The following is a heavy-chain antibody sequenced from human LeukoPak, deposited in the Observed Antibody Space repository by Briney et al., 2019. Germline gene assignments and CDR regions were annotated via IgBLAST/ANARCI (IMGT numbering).Heavy chain of an antibody. J-gene: IGHJ3*02. V-gene: IGHV3-64*01. CDR3: ARGSGYGDYSQSTFDI. CDR2: ISSNGGST. D-gene: IGHD4-17*01. CDR1: GFTFSSYA. Sequence: GGSLRLSCAASGFTFSSYAMHWVRQAPGKGLAYVSAISSNGGSTYYANSVKGRFTISRDNSKNTLYLQMGSLRAEDMAVYYCARGSGYGDYSQSTFDIWGQGTMVTVSS.